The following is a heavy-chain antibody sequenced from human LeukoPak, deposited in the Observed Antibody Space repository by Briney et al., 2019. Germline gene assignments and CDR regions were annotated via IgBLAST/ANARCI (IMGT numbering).Heavy chain of an antibody. D-gene: IGHD4-11*01. J-gene: IGHJ6*03. CDR2: IYYSGST. CDR3: ARVYSNFNYYYYMDV. V-gene: IGHV4-59*01. Sequence: SETLSLTCTVSGGSISSYYWSWIRQPPGKGLEWIGYIYYSGSTNYNPSLKSRVTISVDTSKNQFSLKPSSVTAADTAVCYCARVYSNFNYYYYMDVWGKGTTVTVSS. CDR1: GGSISSYY.